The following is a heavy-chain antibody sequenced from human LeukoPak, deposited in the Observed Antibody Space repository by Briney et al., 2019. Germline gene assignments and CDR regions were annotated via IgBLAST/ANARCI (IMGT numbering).Heavy chain of an antibody. D-gene: IGHD6-13*01. CDR2: IYTSGST. J-gene: IGHJ4*02. CDR3: ARDADSSTWYAGAYFDY. CDR1: GGSFSGYY. V-gene: IGHV4-59*10. Sequence: SETLSLTCAVYGGSFSGYYWSWIRQPLGKGLEWIGRIYTSGSTNYNPSLKSRVTISVDTSKNRLSLKLTSVTAADTAVYYCARDADSSTWYAGAYFDYWGQGTLVTVSS.